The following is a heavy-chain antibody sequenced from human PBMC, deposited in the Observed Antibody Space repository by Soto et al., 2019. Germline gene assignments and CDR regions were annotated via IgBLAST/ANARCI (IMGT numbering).Heavy chain of an antibody. CDR1: GFSLSTSGVG. V-gene: IGHV2-5*02. CDR3: AYSSWQNFDY. CDR2: IYWDDAK. J-gene: IGHJ4*02. Sequence: QITLKESGPTLVKLTQTLTLTCTFSGFSLSTSGVGVGWIRQPPGKALEWLTLIYWDDAKRYNPSLKSRLTITKDTSKNQVVLTMTNMHPVDTATYYCAYSSWQNFDYWGQGTLVTVSS. D-gene: IGHD2-21*01.